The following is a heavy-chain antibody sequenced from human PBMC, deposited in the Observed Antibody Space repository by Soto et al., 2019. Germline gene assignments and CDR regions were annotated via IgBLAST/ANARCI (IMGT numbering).Heavy chain of an antibody. CDR2: ISGSGGST. CDR3: AKDEKSQEAFDI. V-gene: IGHV3-23*01. J-gene: IGHJ3*02. CDR1: GFTFSSYA. Sequence: RGSLRLSCAASGFTFSSYAMSWVRQAPGKGLEWVSAISGSGGSTYYADSVKGRFTISRDNSKNTLYLQMNSLRAEDTAVYYCAKDEKSQEAFDIWGQGTMVTVSS.